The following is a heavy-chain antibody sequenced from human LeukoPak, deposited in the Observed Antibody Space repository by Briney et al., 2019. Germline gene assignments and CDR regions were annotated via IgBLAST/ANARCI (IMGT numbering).Heavy chain of an antibody. CDR3: ARSRALYSYGSFDY. CDR2: IYYSGSI. CDR1: GASISSYY. D-gene: IGHD5-18*01. V-gene: IGHV4-59*01. J-gene: IGHJ4*02. Sequence: SETLSLTCTVSGASISSYYWSWIRQPPGKGLEWIGDIYYSGSIKYNPSLKSRVTISVDTSKNQFSLKLSSVTAADTAVYYCARSRALYSYGSFDYWGQGTLVTVSS.